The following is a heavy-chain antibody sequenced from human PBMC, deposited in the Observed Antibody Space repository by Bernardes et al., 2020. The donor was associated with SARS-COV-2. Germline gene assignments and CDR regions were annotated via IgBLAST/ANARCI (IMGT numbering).Heavy chain of an antibody. CDR1: GFTFSTYG. J-gene: IGHJ3*02. Sequence: GGSLRLSCAASGFTFSTYGMHWVRQAPGKGLEWVAVIWFDGSNKYYSDSVKGRFTISRDNSKNTLYLQMNSLRADDTAVYYCARDFSGTYSQGDAFDTWGQGTMVTVSS. V-gene: IGHV3-33*01. D-gene: IGHD1-26*01. CDR3: ARDFSGTYSQGDAFDT. CDR2: IWFDGSNK.